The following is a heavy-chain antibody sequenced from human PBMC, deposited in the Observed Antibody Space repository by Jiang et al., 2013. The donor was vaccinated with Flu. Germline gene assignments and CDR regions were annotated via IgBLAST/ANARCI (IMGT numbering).Heavy chain of an antibody. CDR3: AKDWGPEYISSSLEY. J-gene: IGHJ4*02. V-gene: IGHV3-9*01. D-gene: IGHD6-6*01. CDR2: ISWNSDGI. Sequence: QLVESGGDLVQPGTSLRLSCVGSGFDFDDYAMHWVRQVPGKGPEWVSGISWNSDGIGYADSVRGRFIISRDNAKKSLFLQMNGLTTDDTAFYYCAKDWGPEYISSSLEYWGQGTLVTISS. CDR1: GFDFDDYA.